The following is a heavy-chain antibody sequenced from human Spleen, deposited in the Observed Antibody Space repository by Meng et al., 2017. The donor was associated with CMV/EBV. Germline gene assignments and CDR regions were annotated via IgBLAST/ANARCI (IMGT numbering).Heavy chain of an antibody. V-gene: IGHV3-11*04. CDR1: DHF. D-gene: IGHD2-15*01. CDR2: ISHSGSSV. CDR3: ARADSKSRGTSASSLDS. Sequence: DHFMAWIRQAPGKGLECISHISHSGSSVSYAASEKGRFTVPRDNSRDTLYLQMRSLAADNTADYYWARADSKSRGTSASSLDSWGRGTLVTVSS. J-gene: IGHJ4*02.